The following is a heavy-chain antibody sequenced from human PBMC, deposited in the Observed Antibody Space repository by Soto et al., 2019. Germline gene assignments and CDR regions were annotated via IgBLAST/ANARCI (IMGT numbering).Heavy chain of an antibody. V-gene: IGHV1-69*13. CDR2: IIPIFGTA. Sequence: SVKVSCKASGGTFSSYAISWVRQAPGQGLEWMGGIIPIFGTANYAQKFQGRVTITADESTSTAYMELSSLRSEDTAVYYCARAAVAVAGRTDYHYYRLDVWGQGTTVTVSS. CDR3: ARAAVAVAGRTDYHYYRLDV. J-gene: IGHJ6*02. D-gene: IGHD6-19*01. CDR1: GGTFSSYA.